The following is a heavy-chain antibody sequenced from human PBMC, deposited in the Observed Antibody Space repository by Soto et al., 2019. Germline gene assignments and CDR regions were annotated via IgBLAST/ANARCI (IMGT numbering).Heavy chain of an antibody. J-gene: IGHJ5*02. CDR2: IRSKAYGGTT. V-gene: IGHV3-49*03. D-gene: IGHD3-3*01. CDR3: TRERERGHFLRFLDPPINWFDP. Sequence: PGGSLRLSCTASGFTFGDYAMSWFRQAPGKGLEWVGFIRSKAYGGTTEYAASVKGRFTISRDDSKSIAYLQMNSLKTEDTAVYYCTRERERGHFLRFLDPPINWFDPCGQGTLVTVYS. CDR1: GFTFGDYA.